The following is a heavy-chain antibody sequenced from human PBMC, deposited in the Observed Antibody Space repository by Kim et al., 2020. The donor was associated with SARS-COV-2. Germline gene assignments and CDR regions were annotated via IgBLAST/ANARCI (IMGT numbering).Heavy chain of an antibody. CDR2: INSDGNSA. CDR3: VVDSYYYYGMDV. V-gene: IGHV3-74*01. D-gene: IGHD2-21*01. CDR1: GFTFSSFW. J-gene: IGHJ6*02. Sequence: GGSLRLSCAASGFTFSSFWMHWVRQAPGKGLVWVSRINSDGNSARHADSVKGRFTISRDNAKNTLYMEMSSLRAEDTAVYYCVVDSYYYYGMDVWGQGTT.